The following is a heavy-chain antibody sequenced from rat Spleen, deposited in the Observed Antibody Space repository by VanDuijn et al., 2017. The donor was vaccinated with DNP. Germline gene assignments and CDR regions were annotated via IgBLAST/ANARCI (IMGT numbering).Heavy chain of an antibody. CDR3: ARWNDGLDY. V-gene: IGHV1-43*01. CDR2: IYSGSGVT. J-gene: IGHJ2*01. Sequence: QVQLQQSGAELAKPGSSVKISCKASGYSFTSYYTGWLKQTAGQGLEYIGSIYSGSGVTNYNEKFKAKATLTVDKSSSTAFMQLSGLTPDDSAVYYCARWNDGLDYWGQGVMVTVSS. D-gene: IGHD1-12*02. CDR1: GYSFTSYY.